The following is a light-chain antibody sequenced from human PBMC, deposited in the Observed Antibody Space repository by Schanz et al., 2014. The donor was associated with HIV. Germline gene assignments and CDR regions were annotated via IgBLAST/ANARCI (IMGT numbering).Light chain of an antibody. J-gene: IGLJ2*01. CDR3: SSYAGPNTFLV. CDR1: SSNLGAGYA. Sequence: QSVLTQPPSVSGAPGQTVTISCTGSSSNLGAGYAVHWYQFLPGTAPKLLIYTDSIRPSGVPDRFSGSRSGTSASLVITGLQAEDEAEYYCSSYAGPNTFLVFGGGTKLTVL. CDR2: TDS. V-gene: IGLV1-40*01.